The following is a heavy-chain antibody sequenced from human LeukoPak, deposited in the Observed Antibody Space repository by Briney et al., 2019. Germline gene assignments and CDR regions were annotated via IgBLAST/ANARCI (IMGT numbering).Heavy chain of an antibody. CDR3: ARGAGYNYPYYFDY. J-gene: IGHJ4*02. CDR1: GFTVSSNY. Sequence: GGSLRLSCAASGFTVSSNYMNWVRQAPGKGLEWVSVIYGGGNIYYADSVKGRFTISRDNSKNTLYLQMNSLRAEDTAVYYCARGAGYNYPYYFDYWGQGTLVTVSS. CDR2: IYGGGNI. D-gene: IGHD5-24*01. V-gene: IGHV3-53*01.